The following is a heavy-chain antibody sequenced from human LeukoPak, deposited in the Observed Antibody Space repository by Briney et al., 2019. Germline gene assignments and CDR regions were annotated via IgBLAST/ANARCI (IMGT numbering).Heavy chain of an antibody. D-gene: IGHD6-13*01. CDR1: GGTFSSSA. J-gene: IGHJ4*02. CDR3: ARAPGISAAGTGTFDY. V-gene: IGHV1-69*06. Sequence: ASVKVSCKASGGTFSSSAISWVRQAPGHGLEWMGGIIPIFGTANYAQKFQGRVTITADKSTSTAYMELSSLRSEDTAVYYCARAPGISAAGTGTFDYWGQGTLVTVSS. CDR2: IIPIFGTA.